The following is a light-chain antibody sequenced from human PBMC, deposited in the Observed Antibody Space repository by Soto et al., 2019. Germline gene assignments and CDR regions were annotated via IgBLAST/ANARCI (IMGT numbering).Light chain of an antibody. CDR2: DAS. CDR3: QHYNYWPYT. Sequence: EIVLTQSPGTLSLSPVERATLSCMASQSVSSSYLAWYQRKPGQAPRLLIYDASTRATGVPARFSGSGSGTDFTLTISSLQSEDFAVYYCQHYNYWPYTFGQGTKVDIK. CDR1: QSVSSSY. J-gene: IGKJ2*01. V-gene: IGKV3-15*01.